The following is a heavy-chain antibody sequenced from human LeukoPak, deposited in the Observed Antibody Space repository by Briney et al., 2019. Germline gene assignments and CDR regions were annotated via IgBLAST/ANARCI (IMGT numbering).Heavy chain of an antibody. CDR2: ISGSGGST. D-gene: IGHD7-27*01. CDR3: AKDQNWEGGY. J-gene: IGHJ4*02. V-gene: IGHV3-23*01. CDR1: GFTFSSYA. Sequence: GGSLRLSCAASGFTFSSYAMSWVRQAPGKGLEWVSGISGSGGSTYYADSVKGRFTISRDNSKNTLYLQMTSLRVEDTAVYYCAKDQNWEGGYWGQGTLVTVSS.